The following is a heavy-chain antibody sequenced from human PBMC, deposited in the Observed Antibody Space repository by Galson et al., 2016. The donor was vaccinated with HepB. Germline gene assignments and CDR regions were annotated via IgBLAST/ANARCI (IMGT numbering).Heavy chain of an antibody. CDR3: ASSGSYYRIFDY. CDR2: IFYSANT. CDR1: GGSVSSTRYY. J-gene: IGHJ4*02. Sequence: TLSLTCNASGGSVSSTRYYWTWIRQPPGGGLEWIGYIFYSANTNYNPSLRSRVTMSVDTSKNQFSLKLSSVTAADTAVYYCASSGSYYRIFDYWGQGALVTVSS. V-gene: IGHV4-61*01. D-gene: IGHD1-26*01.